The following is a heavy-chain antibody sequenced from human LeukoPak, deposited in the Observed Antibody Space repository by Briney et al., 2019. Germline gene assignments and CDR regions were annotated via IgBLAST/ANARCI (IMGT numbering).Heavy chain of an antibody. Sequence: GGSLRLACVASGLTFSSDWMVWVRQAPGKGLVWLSHINSDSTITTYADSVRGRFTIYRDNAKNSLYLQMNSLRVEDTALYYCLSGFPGRHGYWDYWGQGTLVPVSS. D-gene: IGHD3-22*01. CDR1: GLTFSSDW. CDR2: INSDSTIT. J-gene: IGHJ4*02. CDR3: LSGFPGRHGYWDY. V-gene: IGHV3-74*03.